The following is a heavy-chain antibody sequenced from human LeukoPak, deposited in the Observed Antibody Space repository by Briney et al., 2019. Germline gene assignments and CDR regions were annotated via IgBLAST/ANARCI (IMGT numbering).Heavy chain of an antibody. D-gene: IGHD1-1*01. CDR1: GGSISSYY. CDR2: IYYSGST. V-gene: IGHV4-59*01. CDR3: ARANARLYYYYYMDV. J-gene: IGHJ6*03. Sequence: PSETLSLTCTVSGGSISSYYWSWIRQPPGKGLEWIGYIYYSGSTNYNPSLKSRVTISVDTSKNQFSLKLSSVTAADTAVYYCARANARLYYYYYMDVWGKGTTVTVSS.